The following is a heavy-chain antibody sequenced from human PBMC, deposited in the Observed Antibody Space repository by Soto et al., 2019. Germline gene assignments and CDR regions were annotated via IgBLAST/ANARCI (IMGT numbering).Heavy chain of an antibody. CDR1: GYTFTGYY. CDR2: INPNTGGT. V-gene: IGHV1-2*02. Sequence: QVQLVQSGAEVEKPGASVKVSCKASGYTFTGYYIHWVRQAPGQGLEWMGWINPNTGGTNYAQKFQGRVTMTRDTSISIAYMELSTLKSDDAAVYYCARLMDPYSGPHLDIWGQGTMVTVSS. CDR3: ARLMDPYSGPHLDI. D-gene: IGHD1-26*01. J-gene: IGHJ3*02.